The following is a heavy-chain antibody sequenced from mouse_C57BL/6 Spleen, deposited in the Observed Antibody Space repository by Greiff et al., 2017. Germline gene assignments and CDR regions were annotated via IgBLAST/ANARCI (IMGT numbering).Heavy chain of an antibody. V-gene: IGHV1-15*01. Sequence: VQLQQSGAELVRPGASVTLSCKASGYTFTDYEMHWVKQTPVHGLEWIGAIDPETGGTAYNQKFKGKAILTADKSSSTAYMELRSRTSEDSAVYYCTRRYDYFDYWGQGTTLTVSS. J-gene: IGHJ2*01. CDR1: GYTFTDYE. CDR3: TRRYDYFDY. D-gene: IGHD2-3*01. CDR2: IDPETGGT.